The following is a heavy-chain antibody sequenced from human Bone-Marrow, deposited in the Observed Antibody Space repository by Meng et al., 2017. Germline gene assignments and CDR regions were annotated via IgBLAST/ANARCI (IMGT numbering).Heavy chain of an antibody. CDR3: SRGAYYGSGRYECFDY. J-gene: IGHJ4*02. CDR1: GFTFSRYA. D-gene: IGHD3-10*01. CDR2: ISYDGSNK. V-gene: IGHV3-30*04. Sequence: GGSLRLSCAASGFTFSRYAMHWVRQAPGKGLEWVAFISYDGSNKYYSDYVKGRFTISRDNSKNTLYLQMNSLRAEDTAVYYCSRGAYYGSGRYECFDYWGQGTLVTVSS.